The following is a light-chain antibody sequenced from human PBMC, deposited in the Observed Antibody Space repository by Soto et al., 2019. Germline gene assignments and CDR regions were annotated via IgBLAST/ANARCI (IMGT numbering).Light chain of an antibody. Sequence: ENVLTQSPGTLSLSPGERATLSCGASQTVSSYLTWYQQRPGQAPRLLIYGASKRATGIPDRFSGSGSGTDFTLTISRLEPEDFALYYCQQSGTSPITFGQGTRLEIK. CDR3: QQSGTSPIT. V-gene: IGKV3-20*01. J-gene: IGKJ5*01. CDR1: QTVSSY. CDR2: GAS.